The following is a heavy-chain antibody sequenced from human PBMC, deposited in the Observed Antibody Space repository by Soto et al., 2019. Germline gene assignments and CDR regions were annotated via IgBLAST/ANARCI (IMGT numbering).Heavy chain of an antibody. Sequence: SETLSLTCTASGGSISSYYWSWIRQPAGKGLEWIGRIYTSGSTNYNPSLKSRVTMSVDTSKNQFSLKLSSVTAADTAVYYCARDAADCSSTSCYPNWFDPWGQGTLVTVSS. J-gene: IGHJ5*02. D-gene: IGHD2-2*01. CDR2: IYTSGST. CDR3: ARDAADCSSTSCYPNWFDP. CDR1: GGSISSYY. V-gene: IGHV4-4*07.